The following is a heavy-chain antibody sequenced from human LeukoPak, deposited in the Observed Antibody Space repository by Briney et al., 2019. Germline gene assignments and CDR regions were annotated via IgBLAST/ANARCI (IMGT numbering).Heavy chain of an antibody. J-gene: IGHJ5*02. CDR3: ARGAPPASGYCSGGSCAFDP. V-gene: IGHV4-30-4*08. CDR2: IYYSGST. Sequence: SQTLSLTCTVSGASISSGAYYWNWIRQHPGKGLEWFGYIYYSGSTYYNPSLKSRVTISVDRSKHQFSRKVSSVTAADTAVYYCARGAPPASGYCSGGSCAFDPWGQGTLVTVSA. D-gene: IGHD2-15*01. CDR1: GASISSGAYY.